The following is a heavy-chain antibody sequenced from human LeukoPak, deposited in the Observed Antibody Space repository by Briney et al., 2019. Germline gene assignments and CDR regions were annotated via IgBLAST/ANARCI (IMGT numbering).Heavy chain of an antibody. CDR2: ISGSGGST. J-gene: IGHJ4*02. CDR1: GFTFSSYA. V-gene: IGHV3-23*01. D-gene: IGHD3-22*01. CDR3: TRADYTYYYDSSGYWTADY. Sequence: GGSLRLSCAASGFTFSSYAMSWVRQAPGKGLEWVSAISGSGGSTYYADSVKGRFTISRDNSKNTLYLQMNSLRAEDTAVYYCTRADYTYYYDSSGYWTADYWGRGTLVTVSS.